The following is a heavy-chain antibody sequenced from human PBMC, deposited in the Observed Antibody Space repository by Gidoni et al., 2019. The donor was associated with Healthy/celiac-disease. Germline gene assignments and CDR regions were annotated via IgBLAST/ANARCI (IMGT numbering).Heavy chain of an antibody. J-gene: IGHJ6*02. D-gene: IGHD3-22*01. CDR3: ARDPAFYDSSGYYWLYYYGMDV. Sequence: EVQLVESGGGLVQPGGSLRLSCAASGFTFSSYSLTWLRQAPGKGLAWVSYISSSSSTIYYADSVKGRFTISRDNAKNSLYLQMNSLRAEDTAVYYCARDPAFYDSSGYYWLYYYGMDVWGQGTTVTVSS. V-gene: IGHV3-48*01. CDR2: ISSSSSTI. CDR1: GFTFSSYS.